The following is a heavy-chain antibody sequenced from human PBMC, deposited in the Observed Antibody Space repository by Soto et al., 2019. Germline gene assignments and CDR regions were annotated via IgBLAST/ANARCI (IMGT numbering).Heavy chain of an antibody. V-gene: IGHV4-31*03. CDR2: IYYSGST. CDR3: AGIYSGSPGGTLRY. J-gene: IGHJ4*02. CDR1: GGSISSGGYY. D-gene: IGHD1-26*01. Sequence: QVQLQESGPGLVKPSQTLSLTCTVSGGSISSGGYYWSWIRQHPGKGLEWIGYIYYSGSTYYNPSPKGRVTISVDTSKTQFSLELSSVTAADTAVYYCAGIYSGSPGGTLRYWGQGTLVTVSS.